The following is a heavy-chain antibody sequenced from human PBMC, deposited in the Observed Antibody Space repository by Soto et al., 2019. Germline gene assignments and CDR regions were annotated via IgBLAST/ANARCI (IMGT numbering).Heavy chain of an antibody. D-gene: IGHD3-10*01. V-gene: IGHV1-69*01. CDR2: IIPIFGTA. J-gene: IGHJ6*02. CDR3: ASYYYGSGSYYPNLYYYYGMDV. CDR1: GGTFSSYA. Sequence: QVQLVQSGAEVKKPGSSVKVSCKASGGTFSSYAISWVRQAPGQGLEWMGGIIPIFGTANYAQKFQGRVTITADESTSTAYMELSSLGSWDTAVYYCASYYYGSGSYYPNLYYYYGMDVWGQGTTVTVSS.